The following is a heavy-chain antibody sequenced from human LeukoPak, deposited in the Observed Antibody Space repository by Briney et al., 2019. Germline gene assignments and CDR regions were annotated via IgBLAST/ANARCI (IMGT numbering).Heavy chain of an antibody. CDR1: GFTFDDYI. J-gene: IGHJ6*03. Sequence: GGSLRLSCAASGFTFDDYIMHWVRQAPGKGLEWVSLISWDGDTTYYADSVKGRFTISRDNAKNSVYLQMNSLRAEDTAVYYCATAVYYFYYMDIWGRGTTVTVSS. D-gene: IGHD6-25*01. V-gene: IGHV3-43*01. CDR3: ATAVYYFYYMDI. CDR2: ISWDGDTT.